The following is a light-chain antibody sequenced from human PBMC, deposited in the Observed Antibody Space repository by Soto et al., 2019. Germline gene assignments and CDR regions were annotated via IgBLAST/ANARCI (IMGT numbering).Light chain of an antibody. J-gene: IGKJ5*01. Sequence: EIVLTQSPGTLSLSPGDRATLSCRASQSVSSNYIGWYQQRPGQAPRLLIFGASSRATDIPDRFSGSGSGTDFTLTISRLEPEDCAVYYCQQYGSSLPITFGQGTRLEIK. V-gene: IGKV3-20*01. CDR2: GAS. CDR1: QSVSSNY. CDR3: QQYGSSLPIT.